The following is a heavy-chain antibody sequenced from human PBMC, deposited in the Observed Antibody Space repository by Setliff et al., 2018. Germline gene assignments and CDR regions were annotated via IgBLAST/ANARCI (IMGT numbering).Heavy chain of an antibody. V-gene: IGHV5-51*01. CDR3: ARVGPLTDDAFDI. CDR2: IYPGDSDT. Sequence: GESLKISCKGSGFSFVSYNIGWVRQMPGKGLEWMGIIYPGDSDTTYSPSFQGQVTISADKSINTAYLQWSSLKASHTAIYYCARVGPLTDDAFDIWGQGTMVTVSS. J-gene: IGHJ3*02. CDR1: GFSFVSYN. D-gene: IGHD1-26*01.